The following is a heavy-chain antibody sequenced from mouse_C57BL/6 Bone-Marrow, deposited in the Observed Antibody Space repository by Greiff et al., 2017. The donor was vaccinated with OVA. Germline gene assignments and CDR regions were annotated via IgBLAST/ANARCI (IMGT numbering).Heavy chain of an antibody. CDR1: GFTFSNYW. Sequence: EVMLVESGGGLVQPGGSMKLSCVASGFTFSNYWMNWVRQSPEKGLEWVAQIRLKSDNYATHYAESVKGRFTISRDDSKSSVYLQMNNLRAEDTGIYYCTLGSSYDWYFDVWGTGTTVTVSS. CDR2: IRLKSDNYAT. J-gene: IGHJ1*03. D-gene: IGHD1-1*01. CDR3: TLGSSYDWYFDV. V-gene: IGHV6-3*01.